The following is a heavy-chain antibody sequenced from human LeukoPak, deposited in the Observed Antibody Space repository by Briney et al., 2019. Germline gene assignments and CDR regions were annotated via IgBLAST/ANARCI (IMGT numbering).Heavy chain of an antibody. Sequence: PGGSLRLSCAASGFTFSSYDMSWVRQAPGKGLEWVSAISGSGGSTYYADSVKGRFTISRDNSKNTLYLQMNSLRAEDTAVYYCAKVPEGFGEFYFDYWGQGTLVTVSS. CDR2: ISGSGGST. D-gene: IGHD3-10*01. V-gene: IGHV3-23*01. CDR3: AKVPEGFGEFYFDY. CDR1: GFTFSSYD. J-gene: IGHJ4*02.